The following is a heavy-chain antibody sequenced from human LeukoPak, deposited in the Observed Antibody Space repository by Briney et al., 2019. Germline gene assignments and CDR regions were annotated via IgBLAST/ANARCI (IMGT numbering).Heavy chain of an antibody. V-gene: IGHV3-11*04. D-gene: IGHD6-6*01. CDR3: ASITYSSSSPADYFDY. CDR2: ISSSGSTI. J-gene: IGHJ4*02. Sequence: GGSLRLSCAASGFTFSDYYMSWIRQAPGKGLEWVSYISSSGSTIYYADSVKGRFTISRDNAKNSLYLQMNSLRAEDTAVYYCASITYSSSSPADYFDYWGQGTLVTVSS. CDR1: GFTFSDYY.